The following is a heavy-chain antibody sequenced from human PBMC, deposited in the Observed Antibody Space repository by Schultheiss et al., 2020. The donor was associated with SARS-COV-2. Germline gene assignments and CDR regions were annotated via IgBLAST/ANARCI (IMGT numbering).Heavy chain of an antibody. CDR3: ASLSGGRGPLYY. V-gene: IGHV3-33*01. Sequence: GGSLRLSCAASGFTFSSYGMHWVRQAPGKGLEWVAVIWYDGSNKYYADSVKGRFTISRDNSKNTLYLQMNSLRAEDTAVYYCASLSGGRGPLYYWGQGTLVTVSS. J-gene: IGHJ4*02. CDR1: GFTFSSYG. D-gene: IGHD2-15*01. CDR2: IWYDGSNK.